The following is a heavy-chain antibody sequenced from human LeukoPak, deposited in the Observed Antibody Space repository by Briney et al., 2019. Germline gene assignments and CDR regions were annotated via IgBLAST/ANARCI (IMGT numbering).Heavy chain of an antibody. V-gene: IGHV3-30*03. Sequence: GGSLRLSCAASGFTFSSYGMHWVRQAPGKGLEWVAVISYDGSNKYYADSVKGRFTISRDNSKNTLYLQMNSLRAEDTAVYYCASAGRYGYNTHYGDWGQGTLVTVSS. CDR2: ISYDGSNK. J-gene: IGHJ4*02. D-gene: IGHD5-24*01. CDR1: GFTFSSYG. CDR3: ASAGRYGYNTHYGD.